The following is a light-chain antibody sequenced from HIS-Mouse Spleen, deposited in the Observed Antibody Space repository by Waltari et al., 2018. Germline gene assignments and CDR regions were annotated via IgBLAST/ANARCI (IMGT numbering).Light chain of an antibody. J-gene: IGLJ2*01. Sequence: QSALTQPASVSGSPGQSITIPCTRTSSDVGGSNYVSWYQQHPGKAPKLMIYDVSNRPSGVSNRFSGSKSGNTASLTISGLQAEDEADYYCSSYTSSSTVFGGGTKLTVL. V-gene: IGLV2-14*03. CDR2: DVS. CDR1: SSDVGGSNY. CDR3: SSYTSSSTV.